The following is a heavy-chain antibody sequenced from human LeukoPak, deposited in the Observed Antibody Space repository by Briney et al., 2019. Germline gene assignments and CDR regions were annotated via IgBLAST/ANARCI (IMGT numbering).Heavy chain of an antibody. V-gene: IGHV4-39*07. CDR1: GGSISSSSYY. D-gene: IGHD3-3*01. Sequence: PSETLSLTCTVSGGSISSSSYYWGWIRQPPGKGLEWIGSIYYSGSTYYNPSLKSRVTISVDTSKNQFSLKLSSVTAADTAVYYCARAPMGYDFWSGFNYYYYMDVWGKGTTVTVSS. CDR2: IYYSGST. J-gene: IGHJ6*03. CDR3: ARAPMGYDFWSGFNYYYYMDV.